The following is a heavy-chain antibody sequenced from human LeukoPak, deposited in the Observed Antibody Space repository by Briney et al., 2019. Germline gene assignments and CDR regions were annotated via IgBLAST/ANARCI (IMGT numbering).Heavy chain of an antibody. Sequence: GGSLRLSCAASGFTFSSYAMHWVRQAPGKGLEWVAVISYDGSNKYYADSVKGRFTISRDNSKNTLYLQMNSLRAEDTAVYYCARAELYPANYMDVWAKGPRSPSP. CDR2: ISYDGSNK. D-gene: IGHD2-8*01. V-gene: IGHV3-30-3*01. CDR1: GFTFSSYA. CDR3: ARAELYPANYMDV. J-gene: IGHJ6*03.